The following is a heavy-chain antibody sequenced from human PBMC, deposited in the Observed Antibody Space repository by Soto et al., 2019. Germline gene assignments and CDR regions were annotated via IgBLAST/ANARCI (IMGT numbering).Heavy chain of an antibody. Sequence: QVQLVESGGGVVQPGRSLRLSCAASGFTFSSYGMHWVRQAPGKGLEWVAVIWYDGSNKYYADSVKGRFTISRDNSKNTLYLQMNSLRAEDTAVYYCARDAMEKYRSGGSCYSLNWFDPWGQGTLVTVSS. CDR1: GFTFSSYG. CDR2: IWYDGSNK. J-gene: IGHJ5*02. V-gene: IGHV3-33*01. D-gene: IGHD2-15*01. CDR3: ARDAMEKYRSGGSCYSLNWFDP.